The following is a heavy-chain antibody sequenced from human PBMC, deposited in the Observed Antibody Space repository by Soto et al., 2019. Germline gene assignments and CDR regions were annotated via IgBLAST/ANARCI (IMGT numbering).Heavy chain of an antibody. Sequence: EVQLVESGGGLVQPGGSLRLSCAASGFTFSSYAMHWVRQAPGKGLEYVSAISSNGGSTYYANSVKGRFTISRDNSKNTLYLPMGSLRAEDMAVYYCARELALIPNYVYYYYGMDVWGQGTTVTVSS. CDR1: GFTFSSYA. CDR2: ISSNGGST. J-gene: IGHJ6*02. V-gene: IGHV3-64*01. D-gene: IGHD4-4*01. CDR3: ARELALIPNYVYYYYGMDV.